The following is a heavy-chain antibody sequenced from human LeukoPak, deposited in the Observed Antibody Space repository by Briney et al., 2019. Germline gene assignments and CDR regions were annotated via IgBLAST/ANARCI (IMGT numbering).Heavy chain of an antibody. D-gene: IGHD6-19*01. CDR2: INSDGSSA. Sequence: GGSLRLSCAASGFTFSSYWMHWVLQAPGKGLVWVSRINSDGSSASYADSVKGRFTISRDNAKNTLYLQMNSLRAEDTAVYYCARERGSGWYYFDYWGQGTLVTVSS. CDR1: GFTFSSYW. V-gene: IGHV3-74*01. J-gene: IGHJ4*02. CDR3: ARERGSGWYYFDY.